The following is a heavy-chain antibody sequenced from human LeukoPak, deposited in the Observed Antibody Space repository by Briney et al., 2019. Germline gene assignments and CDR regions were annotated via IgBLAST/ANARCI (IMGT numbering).Heavy chain of an antibody. CDR1: GFTFSSYG. CDR2: IRYDGSNK. J-gene: IGHJ4*02. CDR3: AKKIVGATGGFDY. D-gene: IGHD1-26*01. Sequence: GGSLRLSCAASGFTFSSYGMHWVRQAPGKGLEWVAFIRYDGSNKYYAGSVKGRFTISRDNSKNTLYLQMNSLRAEDTAVYYCAKKIVGATGGFDYWGQGTLVTVSS. V-gene: IGHV3-30*02.